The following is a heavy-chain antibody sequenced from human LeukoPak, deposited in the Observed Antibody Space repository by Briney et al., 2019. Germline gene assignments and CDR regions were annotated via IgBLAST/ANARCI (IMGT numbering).Heavy chain of an antibody. CDR2: INQSGRT. Sequence: PSETLSLTCAVYGGSFRGYYWSWIRQPPGKGLEWNGEINQSGRTNYNPSLKSRVTISEDKSNNQFSLKLSSVTAADTAVYYCARVVAGLTYYYGSGSYPDYWGQGTLVTVSS. V-gene: IGHV4-34*01. J-gene: IGHJ4*02. CDR3: ARVVAGLTYYYGSGSYPDY. D-gene: IGHD3-10*01. CDR1: GGSFRGYY.